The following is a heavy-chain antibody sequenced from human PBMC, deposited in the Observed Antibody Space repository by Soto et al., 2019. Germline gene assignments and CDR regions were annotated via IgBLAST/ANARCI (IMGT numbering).Heavy chain of an antibody. D-gene: IGHD3-22*01. CDR3: ARDQYYDSSGYWTPRSAFDI. V-gene: IGHV4-30-4*01. J-gene: IGHJ3*02. CDR2: IYYSGST. CDR1: GGSISSGDYY. Sequence: PSETLSLTCTVSGGSISSGDYYWSWIRQPPGKGLEWIGYIYYSGSTYYNPSLKSRVTISVDTSKNQFSLKLSSVTAADTAVYYCARDQYYDSSGYWTPRSAFDIWGQGTMVTVSS.